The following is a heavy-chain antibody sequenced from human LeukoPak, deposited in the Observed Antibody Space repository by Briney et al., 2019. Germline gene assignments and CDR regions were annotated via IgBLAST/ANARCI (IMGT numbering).Heavy chain of an antibody. CDR3: TTGNP. V-gene: IGHV3-15*01. CDR1: GFTFVNAS. Sequence: PGGSLRLSCLTSGFTFVNASMNWVRQAPGKGLEWVGLMKSKPEGGTTFYAAPVRGRFTISRDDSRNTLYLQMTSLTIGDTGVYYCTTGNPWGQGTLVTVSS. CDR2: MKSKPEGGTT. J-gene: IGHJ5*02.